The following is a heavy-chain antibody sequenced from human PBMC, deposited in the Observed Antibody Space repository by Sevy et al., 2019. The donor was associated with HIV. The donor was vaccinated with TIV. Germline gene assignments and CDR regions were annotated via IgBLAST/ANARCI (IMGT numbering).Heavy chain of an antibody. CDR2: IKQDGSEK. D-gene: IGHD6-13*01. J-gene: IGHJ5*02. V-gene: IGHV3-7*01. CDR1: GFTFSSYW. Sequence: GGSLRLSCAASGFTFSSYWMSWVRQAPGKGLEWVANIKQDGSEKYYVDSVKGRFTISRDNAKNSLYLQMNSLRAEDTAVYYCARDLYSSRGRENWFDPWGQGTLVTVSS. CDR3: ARDLYSSRGRENWFDP.